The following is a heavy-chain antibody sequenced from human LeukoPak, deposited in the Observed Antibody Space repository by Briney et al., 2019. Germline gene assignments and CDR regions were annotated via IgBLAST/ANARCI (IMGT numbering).Heavy chain of an antibody. D-gene: IGHD2-15*01. V-gene: IGHV3-30-3*01. CDR3: ATLVVVVAATKKGGFDY. CDR2: ISYDGSNK. Sequence: GGSXRLSCAASGFTFSSYAMHWVRQAPGKGLEGVAVISYDGSNKYYADSVKGRFTISRDNSKNTLYLQMNSLRAEDTAVYYCATLVVVVAATKKGGFDYWGQGTLVTVSS. J-gene: IGHJ4*02. CDR1: GFTFSSYA.